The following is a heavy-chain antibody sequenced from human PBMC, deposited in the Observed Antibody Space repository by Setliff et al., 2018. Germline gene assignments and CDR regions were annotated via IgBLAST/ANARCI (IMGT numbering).Heavy chain of an antibody. CDR3: ARAVPRGATPDYWYFDL. J-gene: IGHJ2*01. V-gene: IGHV4-39*07. CDR2: INHSGST. Sequence: SETLSLTCNVSGGSVSSTSHYWGWIRQPPGKGLEWFGEINHSGSTNYNPSLKSRVTISVDTSKNQFSLKLSSVTAADTTVYYCARAVPRGATPDYWYFDLWGRGTLVTVSS. CDR1: GGSVSSTSHY. D-gene: IGHD2-2*01.